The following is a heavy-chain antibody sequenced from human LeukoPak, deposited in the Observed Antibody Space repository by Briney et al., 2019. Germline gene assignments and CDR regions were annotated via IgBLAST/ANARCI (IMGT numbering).Heavy chain of an antibody. Sequence: PSETLSLTCNVSGVSISRSWIRQAPGKGLERIGYISYSGTTDYNPSLKSRVAIAVDTSKNQISLKVTSVAAADTAMYYCTRDMEYPGAGFDYWGQGTLVTVSS. CDR2: ISYSGTT. CDR1: GVSISR. J-gene: IGHJ4*02. CDR3: TRDMEYPGAGFDY. V-gene: IGHV4-59*12. D-gene: IGHD3-3*01.